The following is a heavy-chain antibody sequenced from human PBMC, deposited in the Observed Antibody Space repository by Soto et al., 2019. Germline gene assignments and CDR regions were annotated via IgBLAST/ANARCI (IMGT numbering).Heavy chain of an antibody. Sequence: GGSLRLSCAASGFTFSSYAMSWVRQAPGKGLEWVSAISGSGGSTYYADSVKGRFTISRDNSKNTLYLQMNSLRAEDTAVYYCAKDQGRYYDILTTNWFDPWGQGTLVTVSS. D-gene: IGHD3-9*01. CDR2: ISGSGGST. J-gene: IGHJ5*02. CDR3: AKDQGRYYDILTTNWFDP. V-gene: IGHV3-23*01. CDR1: GFTFSSYA.